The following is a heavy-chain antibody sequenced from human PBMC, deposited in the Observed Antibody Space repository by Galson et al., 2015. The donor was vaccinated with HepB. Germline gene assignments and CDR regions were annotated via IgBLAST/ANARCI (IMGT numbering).Heavy chain of an antibody. CDR2: ISGSGGST. Sequence: SLRLSCAASGFTFSSYAMSWVRQAPGKGLEWVSVISGSGGSTDYADSVKGRFTTSRDNSKNTLYLQMNSLRAEDTAVYYCAKFRGTTGTAIDYWGQGTLVTVSS. J-gene: IGHJ4*02. CDR3: AKFRGTTGTAIDY. D-gene: IGHD1-1*01. CDR1: GFTFSSYA. V-gene: IGHV3-23*01.